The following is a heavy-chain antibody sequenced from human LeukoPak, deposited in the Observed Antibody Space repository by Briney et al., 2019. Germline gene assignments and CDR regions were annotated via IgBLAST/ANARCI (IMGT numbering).Heavy chain of an antibody. V-gene: IGHV3-49*03. J-gene: IGHJ5*02. Sequence: GGSLRLSCTASGFTSGDYAMSWFRQAPGKGLEWVGFIRSKAHGGTTEYAASVKGRFTISRDDSKSIAYLQMNSLKTEDTAVYYCTRDGILTGYTWFDPWGQGTLVTVSS. CDR2: IRSKAHGGTT. D-gene: IGHD3-9*01. CDR1: GFTSGDYA. CDR3: TRDGILTGYTWFDP.